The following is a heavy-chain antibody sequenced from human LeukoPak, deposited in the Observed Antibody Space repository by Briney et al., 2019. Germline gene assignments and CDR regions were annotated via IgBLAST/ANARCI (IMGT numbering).Heavy chain of an antibody. CDR1: GYTFTSYA. CDR3: AARGGYCSGGSCYSFDY. CDR2: INAGNGNT. J-gene: IGHJ4*02. D-gene: IGHD2-15*01. V-gene: IGHV1-3*01. Sequence: ASVKVSCKASGYTFTSYAMHWVRQAPGQRLEWMGWINAGNGNTEYSQKFQGRVTITRDTSASTAYMELSSLRSEDTAVYYCAARGGYCSGGSCYSFDYWGQGTLVTVSS.